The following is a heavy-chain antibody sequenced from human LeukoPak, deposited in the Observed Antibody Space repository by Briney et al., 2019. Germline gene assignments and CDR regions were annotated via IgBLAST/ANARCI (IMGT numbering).Heavy chain of an antibody. J-gene: IGHJ5*01. CDR3: VRWGVYDVFTCYYVPDS. CDR2: ITSSGAVT. D-gene: IGHD3-9*01. V-gene: IGHV3-23*01. Sequence: PGASLRLSCAASGFTFSTYGMSWVRQAPGKGLEWVSAITSSGAVTYYADSVKGRFTISRENSKNTLYLQLNSLRAEDTAVYYCVRWGVYDVFTCYYVPDSWGQGSLVTV. CDR1: GFTFSTYG.